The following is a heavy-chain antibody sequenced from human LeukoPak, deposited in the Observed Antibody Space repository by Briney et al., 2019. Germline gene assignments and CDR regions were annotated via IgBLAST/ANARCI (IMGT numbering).Heavy chain of an antibody. D-gene: IGHD2-2*01. J-gene: IGHJ5*02. CDR1: GYTFTSYG. CDR2: ISAYNGNT. V-gene: IGHV1-18*01. Sequence: ASVKVSCKASGYTFTSYGISWVRQAPGQGLEWMGWISAYNGNTNYAQKLQGRVTMTTDTSTSTAYMELRSLRSDDTAVYYCARASSVVPAASRWFDPWGQGTLVTVSS. CDR3: ARASSVVPAASRWFDP.